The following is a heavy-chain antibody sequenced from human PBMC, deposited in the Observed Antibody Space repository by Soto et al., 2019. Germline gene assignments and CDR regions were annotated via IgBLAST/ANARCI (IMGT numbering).Heavy chain of an antibody. Sequence: PSETLSLTCTVSGGSVSSGSYYWCWIRHPPGKGLEWIGSIYYSGSTYYNPSLKSRVTISVDTSKNQFSLKLSSVTAADTAVYYCARNDIVVVPAAIPPGGDYWGQASLVTVSS. CDR1: GGSVSSGSYY. CDR3: ARNDIVVVPAAIPPGGDY. J-gene: IGHJ4*02. CDR2: IYYSGST. D-gene: IGHD2-2*01. V-gene: IGHV4-39*01.